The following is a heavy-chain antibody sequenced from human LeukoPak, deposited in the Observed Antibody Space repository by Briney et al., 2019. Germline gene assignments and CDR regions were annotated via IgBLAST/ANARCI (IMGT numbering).Heavy chain of an antibody. CDR3: ARHGMGYCTNGVCFTDY. CDR1: GGSISSSSYY. V-gene: IGHV4-39*01. J-gene: IGHJ4*02. D-gene: IGHD2-8*01. Sequence: PSETLSLTCTVSGGSISSSSYYWGWLRQPPGKGLEWVGSIYYSGSTYYNPSLKSRVTISVDTSKNQFSLKLSSVTAADTAVYYCARHGMGYCTNGVCFTDYWGQGTLVTVSS. CDR2: IYYSGST.